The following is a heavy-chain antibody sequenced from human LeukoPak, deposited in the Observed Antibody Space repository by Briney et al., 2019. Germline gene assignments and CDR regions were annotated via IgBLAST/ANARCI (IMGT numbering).Heavy chain of an antibody. CDR2: IYYSGST. V-gene: IGHV4-59*01. D-gene: IGHD5-18*01. CDR3: ARGSGDTATVCDAFDI. Sequence: SETLSLTCTVSGGSISSYYWSWIRQPPVKGLEWIGYIYYSGSTNYNPSLKSRVTISVDTSKNQFSLKLSSVTAADTAVYYCARGSGDTATVCDAFDIWGQGTMVTVSS. CDR1: GGSISSYY. J-gene: IGHJ3*02.